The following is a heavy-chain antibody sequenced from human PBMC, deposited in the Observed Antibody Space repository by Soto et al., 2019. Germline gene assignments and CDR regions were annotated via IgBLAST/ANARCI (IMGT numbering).Heavy chain of an antibody. J-gene: IGHJ4*02. Sequence: GGSLRLSCTACGFSFSDYYMNWLRQAPGKGLEWVSYINDNGDYANYADSVRGRFTISRDNAKNSLYLRMDSLRAEDTAVYYCARERGSASSDYWGQGTLVTVSS. CDR3: ARERGSASSDY. D-gene: IGHD3-10*01. CDR2: INDNGDYA. CDR1: GFSFSDYY. V-gene: IGHV3-11*06.